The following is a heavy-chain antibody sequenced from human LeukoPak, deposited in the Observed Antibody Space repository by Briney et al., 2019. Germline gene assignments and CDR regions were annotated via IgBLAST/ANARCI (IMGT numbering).Heavy chain of an antibody. Sequence: GGSLRLSCAASRFTFSTYTMNWVRQAPGKGLEWVSSISSSSSSYIYYADSVKGRFTISRDNAKNSLYLQMNTLRAEDTAVYYCARDRTTVTTFDYWGQGTLVTVSS. D-gene: IGHD4-17*01. CDR3: ARDRTTVTTFDY. J-gene: IGHJ4*02. CDR1: RFTFSTYT. V-gene: IGHV3-21*01. CDR2: ISSSSSSYI.